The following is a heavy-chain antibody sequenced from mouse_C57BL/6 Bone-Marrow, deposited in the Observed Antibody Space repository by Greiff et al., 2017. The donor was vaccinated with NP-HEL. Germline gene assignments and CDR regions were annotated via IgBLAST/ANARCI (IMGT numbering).Heavy chain of an antibody. D-gene: IGHD1-1*01. J-gene: IGHJ1*03. Sequence: VQLQQSGPELVKPGASVKIPCKASGYTFTDYNMDWVKQSHGKSLEWIGDINPNNGGTIYNQKFKGKATLTVDKSSSTAYMELRSLTSEETAVYYCARFPVITTVVGPYWYFDVWGTGTTVTVSS. CDR3: ARFPVITTVVGPYWYFDV. V-gene: IGHV1-18*01. CDR1: GYTFTDYN. CDR2: INPNNGGT.